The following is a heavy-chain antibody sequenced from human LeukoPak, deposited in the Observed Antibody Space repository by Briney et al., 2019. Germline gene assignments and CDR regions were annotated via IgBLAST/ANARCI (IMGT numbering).Heavy chain of an antibody. Sequence: GGSLRLSCAASGFTFSSYGMHWVRQAPGKGLEWVAVISYDGSNKYYADSVKGRFTISRDNSKNTLYLQMNSLRAEDTAVYYCAKDSDYGDYARGYFDYWGQGTLVTVSS. J-gene: IGHJ4*02. V-gene: IGHV3-30*18. CDR3: AKDSDYGDYARGYFDY. CDR2: ISYDGSNK. CDR1: GFTFSSYG. D-gene: IGHD4-17*01.